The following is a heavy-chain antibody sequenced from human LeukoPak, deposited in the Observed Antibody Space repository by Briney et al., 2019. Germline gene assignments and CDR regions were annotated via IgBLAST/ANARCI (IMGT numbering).Heavy chain of an antibody. J-gene: IGHJ3*01. CDR1: GFPFNTYA. V-gene: IGHV3-64D*06. CDR3: TRDSALLGVAFDL. D-gene: IGHD2-15*01. Sequence: GGSLRLSCSASGFPFNTYAIHWVRQAPGKGLEYVAGISSNGDNTDFADSAKARFTISRDNSKSTLFLQMNSLRAEDTAVYFCTRDSALLGVAFDLWGQGTVVTVSS. CDR2: ISSNGDNT.